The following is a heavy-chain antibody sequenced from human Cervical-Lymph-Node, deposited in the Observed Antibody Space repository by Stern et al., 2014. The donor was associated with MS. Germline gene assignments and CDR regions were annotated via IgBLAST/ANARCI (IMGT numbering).Heavy chain of an antibody. D-gene: IGHD5-24*01. J-gene: IGHJ4*02. CDR1: GYAFSNYW. CDR2: IYPGDSDT. V-gene: IGHV5-51*01. Sequence: DQLVQSGAEVKKPGESLKISCKGSGYAFSNYWIGWVRQRPGKGLEWMGIIYPGDSDTRYTPSFQGQVTISADRSINTAFLQWDSLKASDTAMYYCSRHGVGATILDYWGQGTPVTVSS. CDR3: SRHGVGATILDY.